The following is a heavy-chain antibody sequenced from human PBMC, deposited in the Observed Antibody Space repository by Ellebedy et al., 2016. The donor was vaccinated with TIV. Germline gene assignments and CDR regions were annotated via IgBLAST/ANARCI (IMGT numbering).Heavy chain of an antibody. J-gene: IGHJ6*03. V-gene: IGHV3-7*03. CDR1: GFTFSSYW. Sequence: GESLKISXAASGFTFSSYWMSWVRQAPGKGLEWVANIKQDGSEKYYVDSVKGRFTISRDNAKNSLYLQMNSLRAEDTAVYYCARDRGWYSSYYYYYMDVWGKGTTVTVSS. D-gene: IGHD1-26*01. CDR3: ARDRGWYSSYYYYYMDV. CDR2: IKQDGSEK.